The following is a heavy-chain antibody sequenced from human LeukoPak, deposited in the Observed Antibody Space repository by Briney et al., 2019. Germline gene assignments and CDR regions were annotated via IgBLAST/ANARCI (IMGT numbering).Heavy chain of an antibody. D-gene: IGHD6-13*01. J-gene: IGHJ4*02. Sequence: KPSETLSLTCAVYGRSFSAYYWSWIRQPPGKGLEWIVEINHSGSTNYNPSLKSRVTISVDTSRNQFSLKVSSVTAADTAVYYCVRSEPSGIYFDYWGQGTLVTVSS. V-gene: IGHV4-34*01. CDR2: INHSGST. CDR1: GRSFSAYY. CDR3: VRSEPSGIYFDY.